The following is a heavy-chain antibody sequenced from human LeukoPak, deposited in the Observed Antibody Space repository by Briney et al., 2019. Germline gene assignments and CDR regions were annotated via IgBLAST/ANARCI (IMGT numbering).Heavy chain of an antibody. Sequence: PGGSLRLSCAASGFSFRVYSMNWVRQAPGQGLEWVSSISSSSSDMSYADSVKGRFTISRDNAKNSLYLQMNSLRAEDTAVYYCARVPGGLEWADFDYWGQGTLVTVSS. D-gene: IGHD3-3*01. J-gene: IGHJ4*02. CDR3: ARVPGGLEWADFDY. V-gene: IGHV3-21*01. CDR2: ISSSSSDM. CDR1: GFSFRVYS.